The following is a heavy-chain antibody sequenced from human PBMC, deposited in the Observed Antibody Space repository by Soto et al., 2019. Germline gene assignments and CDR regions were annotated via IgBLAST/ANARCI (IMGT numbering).Heavy chain of an antibody. J-gene: IGHJ4*02. CDR2: IFSNDEK. Sequence: SGPTMVNPTETLTLTCTVSGFSLSNPRMGVSWIRQPPGNSLEWLAHIFSNDEKSYSTSLKSRLTISRDTSKSQVVLTMTNMDTVDTTTYYCARIQRISMIVQSKPYCEYWGQGAMVSVSA. CDR3: ARIQRISMIVQSKPYCEY. D-gene: IGHD3-22*01. V-gene: IGHV2-26*01. CDR1: GFSLSNPRMG.